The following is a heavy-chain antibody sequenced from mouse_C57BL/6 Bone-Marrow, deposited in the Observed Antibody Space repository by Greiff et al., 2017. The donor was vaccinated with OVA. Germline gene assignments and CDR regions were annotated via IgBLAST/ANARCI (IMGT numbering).Heavy chain of an antibody. CDR1: GFTFTDYY. V-gene: IGHV7-3*01. CDR3: ARFPWGP. Sequence: EVQVVESGGGLVQPGGSLSLSCAASGFTFTDYYMSWVRQPPGKALEWLGFIRNKANGYTTEYSASVKGRFTISRDNSQIILYLQMNALRAEDSATYYCARFPWGPWGQGTLVTVSA. J-gene: IGHJ3*01. CDR2: IRNKANGYTT.